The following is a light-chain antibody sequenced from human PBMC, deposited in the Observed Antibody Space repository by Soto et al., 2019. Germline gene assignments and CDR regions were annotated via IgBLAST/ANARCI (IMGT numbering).Light chain of an antibody. CDR3: QQYNDWPLT. Sequence: EIVMTQSPATLSVSPGERATLSCRASQSVGSHLAWYRQKPGQAPRLLIYGASTRATGIPASFSGSGSGTEFTLTISSLQSEDFEVYYCQQYNDWPLTFGQGTKVEIK. J-gene: IGKJ1*01. CDR1: QSVGSH. V-gene: IGKV3-15*01. CDR2: GAS.